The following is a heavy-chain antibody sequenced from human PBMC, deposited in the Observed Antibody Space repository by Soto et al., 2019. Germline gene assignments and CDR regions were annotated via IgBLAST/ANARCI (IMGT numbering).Heavy chain of an antibody. Sequence: QVQLVQSGAEVQKPGSSVKVSCKASGGTFSSYTISWVRQAPGQGLEWMGRIIPILGIANYAQKFQGRVTITADKSTSTAYMELSSLRSEDTAVYYCARLGSPGTTETTRRAEYFQHWGQGTLVTVSS. CDR1: GGTFSSYT. D-gene: IGHD4-17*01. V-gene: IGHV1-69*02. CDR3: ARLGSPGTTETTRRAEYFQH. CDR2: IIPILGIA. J-gene: IGHJ1*01.